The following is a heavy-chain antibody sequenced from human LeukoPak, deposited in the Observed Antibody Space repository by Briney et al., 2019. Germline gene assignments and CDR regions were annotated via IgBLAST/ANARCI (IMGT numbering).Heavy chain of an antibody. CDR1: GFTVRSSF. Sequence: PGGSLRLSCVASGFTVRSSFMNWVRQAPGKGLEWVSVIYSGGSTYYADSVRGRFTISRDNSKYTLYLQMNSLRAEDTAVYYCAKVHGSGSYYSDRWGQGTLVTVSS. CDR2: IYSGGST. CDR3: AKVHGSGSYYSDR. V-gene: IGHV3-66*01. J-gene: IGHJ5*02. D-gene: IGHD3-10*01.